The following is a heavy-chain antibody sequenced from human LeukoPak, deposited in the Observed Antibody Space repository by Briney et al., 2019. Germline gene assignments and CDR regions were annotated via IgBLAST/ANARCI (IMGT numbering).Heavy chain of an antibody. D-gene: IGHD2-21*01. CDR1: GYTFTSYY. J-gene: IGHJ4*02. CDR2: INPSGGST. CDR3: ARAPAYCGGDCYPDY. V-gene: IGHV1-46*03. Sequence: GASVKVSCKASGYTFTSYYMHWVRQAPGQGLEWMGIINPSGGSTSYAQKFQGRVTMTRDTSTSTVYMELSSPRSEDTAVYYCARAPAYCGGDCYPDYWGQGTLVTVSS.